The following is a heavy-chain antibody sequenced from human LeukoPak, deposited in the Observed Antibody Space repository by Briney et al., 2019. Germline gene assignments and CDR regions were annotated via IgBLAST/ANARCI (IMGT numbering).Heavy chain of an antibody. J-gene: IGHJ6*02. CDR3: ARDRGGVYDYVWGSYPYGGNYGMDV. Sequence: GASVTVSCKASGYTFTGYYMQWVRQAPGQGLEWMGWINPNSGGTNYAQKFQGRVTMTWDTSITTAYMELRSLRSDDTAVYYCARDRGGVYDYVWGSYPYGGNYGMDVWGQGTTVTVSS. V-gene: IGHV1-2*02. D-gene: IGHD3-16*02. CDR2: INPNSGGT. CDR1: GYTFTGYY.